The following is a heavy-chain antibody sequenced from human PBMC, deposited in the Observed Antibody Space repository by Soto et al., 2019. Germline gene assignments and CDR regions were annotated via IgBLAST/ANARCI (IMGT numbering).Heavy chain of an antibody. D-gene: IGHD2-2*01. J-gene: IGHJ6*02. Sequence: ASVKVSCKASGHTFIGHYMHWVRQAPGQGLEWMGIIDPSGGSTTYAQRFQGRLTLTRDTSTSTVYMELSSLRSEDTAIYYCARDKDAASPIGYYYCGMDVWGQGTTVTV. CDR3: ARDKDAASPIGYYYCGMDV. CDR1: GHTFIGHY. V-gene: IGHV1-46*01. CDR2: IDPSGGST.